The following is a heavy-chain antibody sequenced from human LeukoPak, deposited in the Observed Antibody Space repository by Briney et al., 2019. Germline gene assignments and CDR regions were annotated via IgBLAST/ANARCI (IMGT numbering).Heavy chain of an antibody. CDR1: GGSISTDIYY. D-gene: IGHD5-18*01. V-gene: IGHV4-39*01. Sequence: SETVSLTCTVSGGSISTDIYYLGRVRQSPGVGLEWVGIIYHSGTLYYNPYLRSRDNICEDTYNNQSSLKLNSVTAADTAVSYCAEGYSSLHHWGQGSLDTVPS. CDR2: IYHSGTL. CDR3: AEGYSSLHH. J-gene: IGHJ5*02.